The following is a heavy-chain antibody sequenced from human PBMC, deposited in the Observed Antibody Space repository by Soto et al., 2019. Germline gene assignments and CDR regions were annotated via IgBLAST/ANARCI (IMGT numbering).Heavy chain of an antibody. CDR1: GYTFTSYA. J-gene: IGHJ4*02. Sequence: ASVKVSCKASGYTFTSYAMHWVRQAPGQRLEWMGWINGGNGNTKYSQKFQGRATITRDTSASTAYMELSSLRSEDTAVYYCARVSGWYHLDYWGQGTLVTVYS. CDR2: INGGNGNT. V-gene: IGHV1-3*01. D-gene: IGHD6-19*01. CDR3: ARVSGWYHLDY.